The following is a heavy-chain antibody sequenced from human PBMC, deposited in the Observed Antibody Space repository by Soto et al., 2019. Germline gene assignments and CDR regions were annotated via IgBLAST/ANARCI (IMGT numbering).Heavy chain of an antibody. CDR1: GFPFVDYA. CDR2: ISWNSGSI. CDR3: AKGLDLAVAGPEWVY. J-gene: IGHJ4*02. D-gene: IGHD6-19*01. V-gene: IGHV3-9*01. Sequence: PGGSLRLSCAASGFPFVDYAMHWVRQAPGKGLEWVSGISWNSGSIGYADSVKGRFTISRDNAKNSLYLQMNSLRAEDTALYYCAKGLDLAVAGPEWVYWGQGTLVTVSS.